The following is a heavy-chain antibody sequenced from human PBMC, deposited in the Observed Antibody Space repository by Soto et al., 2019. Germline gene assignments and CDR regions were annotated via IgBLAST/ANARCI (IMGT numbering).Heavy chain of an antibody. CDR1: GGSVSDKTYY. D-gene: IGHD4-17*01. CDR3: ARTTAVPNTLRSRYSFDY. Sequence: SETLSLTCSVSGGSVSDKTYYWSWIRQPPGKRLEWIGYVYYSGTTNYNPFLKSRVTISVDLSKNRFSLRLSSVTTADTALYYCARTTAVPNTLRSRYSFDYWGQGTLVTVSS. J-gene: IGHJ4*02. CDR2: VYYSGTT. V-gene: IGHV4-61*01.